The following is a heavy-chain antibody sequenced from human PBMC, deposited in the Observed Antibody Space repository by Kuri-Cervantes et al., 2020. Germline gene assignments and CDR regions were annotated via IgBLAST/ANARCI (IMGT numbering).Heavy chain of an antibody. V-gene: IGHV4-59*13. CDR2: IYYSGST. J-gene: IGHJ4*02. Sequence: ESLKISCTVSGGSISSYYWSWIRQPPGKGLEWIGYIYYSGSTNYNPSLKSRVTISVDTSKNQFSLKLSSVTAADTAVYYCAKGFERGYSGYDTLTVASPIDYWGQGTLVTVSS. D-gene: IGHD5-12*01. CDR1: GGSISSYY. CDR3: AKGFERGYSGYDTLTVASPIDY.